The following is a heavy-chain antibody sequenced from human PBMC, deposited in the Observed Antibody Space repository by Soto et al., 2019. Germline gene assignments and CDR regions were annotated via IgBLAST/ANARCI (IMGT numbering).Heavy chain of an antibody. V-gene: IGHV1-3*01. CDR1: GYTFTSYA. CDR3: ATDIVVVPAAIGGMDV. Sequence: ASVKVSCKASGYTFTSYAMHWVRQAPGQRLEWMGWINAGNGNTKYSQKFQGRVTITRDTSASTAYMELSSLRSEDTAVYYCATDIVVVPAAIGGMDVWGQGTTVTVYS. CDR2: INAGNGNT. D-gene: IGHD2-2*01. J-gene: IGHJ6*02.